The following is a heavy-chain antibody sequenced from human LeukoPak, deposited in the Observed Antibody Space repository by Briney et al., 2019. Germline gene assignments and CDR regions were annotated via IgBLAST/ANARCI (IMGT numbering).Heavy chain of an antibody. J-gene: IGHJ3*02. CDR2: IYHSGST. Sequence: SETLSLTCAVYGGSFSGYYWSWIRQPPGKGLEWIGYIYHSGSTYYNPSLKSRVTISVDTSKNQFSLKLSSVTAADTAVYYCARSSKTGIAAAGTARYAFDIWGQGTMVTVSS. CDR3: ARSSKTGIAAAGTARYAFDI. V-gene: IGHV4-34*01. D-gene: IGHD6-13*01. CDR1: GGSFSGYY.